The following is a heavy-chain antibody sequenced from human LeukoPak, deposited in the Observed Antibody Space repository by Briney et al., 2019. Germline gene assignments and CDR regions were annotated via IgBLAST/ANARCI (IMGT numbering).Heavy chain of an antibody. CDR1: KLTFSGYY. Sequence: GGSLRLSCAASKLTFSGYYMSWIREAPGKGLEWLSYISSSGNITYYADSVKGRFTVSRDNIKNVLFLEMNSLRVEDTAIYYCEAGIGDYWGQGTLVTVSS. J-gene: IGHJ4*01. D-gene: IGHD6-19*01. CDR3: EAGIGDY. V-gene: IGHV3-11*01. CDR2: ISSSGNIT.